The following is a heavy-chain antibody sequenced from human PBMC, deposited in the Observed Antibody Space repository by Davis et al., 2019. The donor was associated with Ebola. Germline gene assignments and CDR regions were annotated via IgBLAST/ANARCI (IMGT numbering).Heavy chain of an antibody. Sequence: GESLKISCAASGFTFDDYTMHWVRQAPGKGLEWVSLISWDGGSTYYADSVKGRFTISRDNSKNSLYLQMNSLRTEDTALYYCASSGIQLWPVYWGQGTLVTVSS. J-gene: IGHJ4*02. CDR1: GFTFDDYT. D-gene: IGHD5-18*01. V-gene: IGHV3-43*01. CDR2: ISWDGGST. CDR3: ASSGIQLWPVY.